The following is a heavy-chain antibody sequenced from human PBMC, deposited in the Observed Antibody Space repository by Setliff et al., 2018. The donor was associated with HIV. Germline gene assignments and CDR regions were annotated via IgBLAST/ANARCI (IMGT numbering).Heavy chain of an antibody. J-gene: IGHJ3*02. Sequence: ASVKVSCKVSGYTLTELSIHWVRQAPGKGLDWMGGFDPQYDKTFYAQKFQGRVTMSEDTSTDTAYMELSSRRSEDTAVYHCATRAYDSRGYLRSRVSGAAFDIWGQGTMVTVSS. CDR2: FDPQYDKT. V-gene: IGHV1-24*01. CDR1: GYTLTELS. CDR3: ATRAYDSRGYLRSRVSGAAFDI. D-gene: IGHD3-22*01.